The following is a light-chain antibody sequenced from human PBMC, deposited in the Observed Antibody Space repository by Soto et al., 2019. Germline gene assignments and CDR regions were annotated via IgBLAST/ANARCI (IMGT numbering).Light chain of an antibody. J-gene: IGKJ5*01. CDR1: QSLSSN. CDR3: QHYNNWPPIT. V-gene: IGKV3-15*01. Sequence: EIVMTQSLATLSVSPGERATLSCRASQSLSSNLAWYQQKPGQAPRLLISGASTRATGIPARFSGSGSGTEFTLTISSLQSEDFAVYYCQHYNNWPPITFGQGTRLEIK. CDR2: GAS.